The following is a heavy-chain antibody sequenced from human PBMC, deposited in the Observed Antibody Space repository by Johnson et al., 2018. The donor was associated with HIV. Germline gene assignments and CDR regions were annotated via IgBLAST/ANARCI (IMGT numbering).Heavy chain of an antibody. J-gene: IGHJ3*02. CDR1: GFTFSSYG. V-gene: IGHV3-30*02. Sequence: HVQLVESGGGVVQPGGSLRLSCAASGFTFSSYGMHWVRQAPGKGLEWVAFIRYDGSNKYYADSVKGRFTISRDNSKNTLYLQMNSLRAEDTAVYYCVRDRGTMLLDGAFDIWGQGTMVTVSS. D-gene: IGHD3-10*01. CDR3: VRDRGTMLLDGAFDI. CDR2: IRYDGSNK.